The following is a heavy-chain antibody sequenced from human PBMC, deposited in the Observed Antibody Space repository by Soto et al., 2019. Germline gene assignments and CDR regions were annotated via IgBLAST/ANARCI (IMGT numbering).Heavy chain of an antibody. CDR2: IYGTGNT. CDR1: GGSITSSFY. J-gene: IGHJ6*02. CDR3: RSSSRYSTDV. Sequence: QLQLQESGPGLVKPSETLSLSCTVSGGSITSSFYWGWIRQPPGKGLEWIGSIYGTGNTYYNPSLKGRVTISADTSKNQFSLTLISVNAADTAVYYCRSSSRYSTDVWGQGATVTVSS. D-gene: IGHD6-13*01. V-gene: IGHV4-39*01.